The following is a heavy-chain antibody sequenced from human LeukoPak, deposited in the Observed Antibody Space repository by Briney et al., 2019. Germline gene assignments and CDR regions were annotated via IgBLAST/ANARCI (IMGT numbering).Heavy chain of an antibody. CDR1: GFTFSSYS. Sequence: PGGSLRLSCAASGFTFSSYSMNWVRQAPGKGLEWVSSIRSSSSYIYYADSVKGRFTISRDNAKNSLYLQMNSLRAEDTAVYYCARPDEQQLVRDAFDIWGQGTMVTVSS. V-gene: IGHV3-21*01. J-gene: IGHJ3*02. CDR3: ARPDEQQLVRDAFDI. D-gene: IGHD6-13*01. CDR2: IRSSSSYI.